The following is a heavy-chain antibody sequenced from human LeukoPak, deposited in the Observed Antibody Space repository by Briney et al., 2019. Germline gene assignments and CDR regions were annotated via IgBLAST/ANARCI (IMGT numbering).Heavy chain of an antibody. V-gene: IGHV3-23*01. CDR2: ISGSGGGT. D-gene: IGHD3-22*01. Sequence: GGSLRLSCAASGFTFSNYAVSWVRQAPGKGLEWVSAISGSGGGTYYADSVKGRFTISRDNSKNTLYLQMNSLRAEDTAVYYCAKSPYYYDSSGYYPIFDYWGQETLVTVSS. J-gene: IGHJ4*02. CDR1: GFTFSNYA. CDR3: AKSPYYYDSSGYYPIFDY.